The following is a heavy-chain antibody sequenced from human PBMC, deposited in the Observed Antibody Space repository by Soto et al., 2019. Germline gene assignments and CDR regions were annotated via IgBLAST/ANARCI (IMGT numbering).Heavy chain of an antibody. Sequence: QLQLQESGPGLVKPSETLSLTCTVSGGSISSSSYYWGWIRQPPGKGLEWIGSIYYSGTTYYNPSFTSRVTISVATSKNQFSLKLSSVTAADMAVYYCARRAKGNDFWSGYYHRFDYWGQGTLVTVSS. J-gene: IGHJ4*02. D-gene: IGHD3-3*01. CDR1: GGSISSSSYY. CDR2: IYYSGTT. V-gene: IGHV4-39*01. CDR3: ARRAKGNDFWSGYYHRFDY.